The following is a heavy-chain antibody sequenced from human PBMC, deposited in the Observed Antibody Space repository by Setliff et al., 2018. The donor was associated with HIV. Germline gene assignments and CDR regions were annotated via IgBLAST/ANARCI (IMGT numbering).Heavy chain of an antibody. CDR1: GYTFTSYY. V-gene: IGHV1-46*01. CDR3: ARDPAPSSSASYFQH. J-gene: IGHJ1*01. Sequence: GASVKVSCKASGYTFTSYYMHWVRQAPGQGLEWMGIINPSSGSTTYAQKFQGRVTMTRDTSTSTVYMELSSLRSEDTAVYYRARDPAPSSSASYFQHWGQGTPVTVSS. D-gene: IGHD6-6*01. CDR2: INPSSGST.